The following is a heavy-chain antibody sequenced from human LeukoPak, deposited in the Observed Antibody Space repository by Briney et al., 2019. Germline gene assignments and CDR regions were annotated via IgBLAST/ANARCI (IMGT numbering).Heavy chain of an antibody. V-gene: IGHV4-34*01. CDR2: INHSGST. Sequence: SETLSLTCAVYGGSFSGYYWSWIRQPPGKGLEWIGEINHSGSTNYNPSLKSRVTISVDTSKNQFSLKLSSVTAADTAVYYCARDGDYYDSSDYYYVWGQGTLVTVSS. D-gene: IGHD3-22*01. CDR1: GGSFSGYY. CDR3: ARDGDYYDSSDYYYV. J-gene: IGHJ1*01.